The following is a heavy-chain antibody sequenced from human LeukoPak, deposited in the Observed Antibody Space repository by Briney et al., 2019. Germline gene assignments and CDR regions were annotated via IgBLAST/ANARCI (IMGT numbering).Heavy chain of an antibody. D-gene: IGHD5-18*01. V-gene: IGHV4-59*01. J-gene: IGHJ4*02. Sequence: SETLPLTCTVSGGSISSYYWSWIRQPPGKGLEWIGYIYYSGSTNYNPSLKSRVTISVDTSKNQFSLKLSSVTAADTAVYYCARSRGGYSYGYFDYWGQGTLVTVSS. CDR1: GGSISSYY. CDR2: IYYSGST. CDR3: ARSRGGYSYGYFDY.